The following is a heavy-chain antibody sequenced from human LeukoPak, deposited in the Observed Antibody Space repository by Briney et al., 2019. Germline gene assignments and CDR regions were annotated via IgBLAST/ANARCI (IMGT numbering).Heavy chain of an antibody. V-gene: IGHV4-34*01. CDR2: INHNGNT. D-gene: IGHD2-8*01. Sequence: PSETLSLTCAVSGDSFSTFYWSWIRQSPGKGLEWIGDINHNGNTNYNPSLKSRVTISVGTSRSLFSLRLTSVTAADTAVYYCATMSVSAMFYLHYWGQGALVTVSS. CDR3: ATMSVSAMFYLHY. CDR1: GDSFSTFY. J-gene: IGHJ4*02.